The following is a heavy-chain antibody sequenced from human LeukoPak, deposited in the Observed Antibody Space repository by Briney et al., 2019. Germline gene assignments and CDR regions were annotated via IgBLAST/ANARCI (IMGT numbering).Heavy chain of an antibody. V-gene: IGHV3-23*01. CDR1: GITFSSSL. CDR3: AELGITMIGGV. Sequence: GGSLRLSCAASGITFSSSLMSWVRQAPGKGLEWVSAISGGDHSTYYADSVKGRFTISRNSSEKSLYLQMNSLRDEDTAIYYCAELGITMIGGVWGKGTTVTISS. CDR2: ISGGDHST. J-gene: IGHJ6*04. D-gene: IGHD3-10*02.